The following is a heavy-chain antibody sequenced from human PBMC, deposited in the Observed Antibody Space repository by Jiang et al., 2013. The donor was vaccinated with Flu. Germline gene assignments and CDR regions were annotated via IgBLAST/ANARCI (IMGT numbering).Heavy chain of an antibody. V-gene: IGHV1-69*06. Sequence: GAEVKKPGSSVKVSCKASGGTFSSYAISWVRQAPGQGLEWMGGIIPIFGTADYAQKFQGRVTITADKSTSTAYMELSSLRSEDTAVYYCARGGPGGGDYAFDYWGQGTLVTVSS. CDR3: ARGGPGGGDYAFDY. CDR1: GGTFSSYA. D-gene: IGHD2-21*02. J-gene: IGHJ4*02. CDR2: IIPIFGTA.